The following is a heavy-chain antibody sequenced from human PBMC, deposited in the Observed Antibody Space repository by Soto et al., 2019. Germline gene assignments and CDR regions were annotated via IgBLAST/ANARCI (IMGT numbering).Heavy chain of an antibody. Sequence: PGGSLGLACAASGFTFSDYYLSWMRPAPGKGLEWVSYISSSGSTIYYADSVKGRLTISRDKAKNSLYLKMNSLRAEDTAVYYCARPLDVDIVAALWGQGTLVTVYS. D-gene: IGHD5-12*01. CDR1: GFTFSDYY. J-gene: IGHJ4*02. CDR2: ISSSGSTI. V-gene: IGHV3-11*01. CDR3: ARPLDVDIVAAL.